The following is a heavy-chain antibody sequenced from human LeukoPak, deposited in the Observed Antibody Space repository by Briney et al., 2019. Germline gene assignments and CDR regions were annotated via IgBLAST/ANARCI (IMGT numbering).Heavy chain of an antibody. V-gene: IGHV3-66*01. CDR1: GFTVSSTS. D-gene: IGHD4-17*01. J-gene: IGHJ3*02. CDR2: IYSGGST. CDR3: ARDGDGDYVATHAFDI. Sequence: GGSLSLSCATPGFTVSSTSMSWVRQAQGKGLEGVPVIYSGGSTYYADSVKGRFTISRDNSKNTLYLQMNSLRAEDTAVYYCARDGDGDYVATHAFDIWGQGTMVTVSS.